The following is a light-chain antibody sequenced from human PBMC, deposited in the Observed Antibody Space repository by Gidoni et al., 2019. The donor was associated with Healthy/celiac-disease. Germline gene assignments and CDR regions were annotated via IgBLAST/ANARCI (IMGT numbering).Light chain of an antibody. J-gene: IGKJ1*01. Sequence: EIVMTQSPATLSVSPGERATLSCRASQSVNSNLAWYQQKPGQAPRLLIYGASTRATGIPARFSGSGSGTEFTLTISSLQSEDFAVYYCQQYNNWPGTFGQXTKVEIK. CDR2: GAS. V-gene: IGKV3-15*01. CDR1: QSVNSN. CDR3: QQYNNWPGT.